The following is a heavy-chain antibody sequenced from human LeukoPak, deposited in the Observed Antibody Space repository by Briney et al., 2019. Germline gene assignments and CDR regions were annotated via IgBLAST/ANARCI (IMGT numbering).Heavy chain of an antibody. CDR1: GYTFISYG. V-gene: IGHV1-18*01. Sequence: ASVKVSCKASGYTFISYGISWVRQAPGQGLEWMGWISAYNGNTNYAQKLQGRATMTTDTSTSTAYMELRSLRSDDTAVYYCARLGGGYDFWSGSDWFDPWGQGTLVTVSS. J-gene: IGHJ5*02. CDR2: ISAYNGNT. D-gene: IGHD3-3*01. CDR3: ARLGGGYDFWSGSDWFDP.